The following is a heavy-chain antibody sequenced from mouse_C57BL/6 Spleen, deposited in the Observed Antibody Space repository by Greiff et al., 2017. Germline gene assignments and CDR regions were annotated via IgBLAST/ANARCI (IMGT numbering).Heavy chain of an antibody. CDR2: INPNYGTT. CDR1: GYSFTDYN. D-gene: IGHD1-1*01. V-gene: IGHV1-39*01. J-gene: IGHJ2*01. CDR3: ASAGYGSSLYYFDD. Sequence: VQLKQSGPELVKPGASVKISCKASGYSFTDYNMNWVKQSNGKSLEWIGVINPNYGTTSYNQKFKGKATLTVDQSSSTSYMQLHSLTSEDSAVYYCASAGYGSSLYYFDDWGAGTTLTVSS.